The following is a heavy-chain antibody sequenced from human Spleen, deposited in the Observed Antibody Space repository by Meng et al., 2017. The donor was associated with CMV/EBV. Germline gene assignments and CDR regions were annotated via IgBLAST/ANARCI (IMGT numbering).Heavy chain of an antibody. CDR3: ARDFWQQGYYYGMDV. CDR1: GFTFSSYA. CDR2: ISGSAERT. V-gene: IGHV3-23*01. D-gene: IGHD3-3*01. J-gene: IGHJ6*02. Sequence: LSLTCAASGFTFSSYAMTWVRQAPGTGLGWVSTISGSAERTYYADSVKGRFTISRDNSKNTLYLQMNSLRAEDTAVYYCARDFWQQGYYYGMDVWGQGTTVTVSS.